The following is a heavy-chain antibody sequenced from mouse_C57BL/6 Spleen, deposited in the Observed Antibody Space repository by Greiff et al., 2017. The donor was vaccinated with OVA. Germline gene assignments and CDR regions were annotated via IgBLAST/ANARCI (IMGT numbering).Heavy chain of an antibody. J-gene: IGHJ4*01. CDR3: ITTVVGAMDY. D-gene: IGHD1-1*01. Sequence: QVHVKQSGAELVRPGASVTLSCKASGYTFTDYEMHWVKQTPVHGLEWIGAIDPETGGTAYNQKFKGKAILTADKSSSTAYMELRSLTSEDSAVYYSITTVVGAMDYWGQGTSVIVSS. V-gene: IGHV1-15*01. CDR1: GYTFTDYE. CDR2: IDPETGGT.